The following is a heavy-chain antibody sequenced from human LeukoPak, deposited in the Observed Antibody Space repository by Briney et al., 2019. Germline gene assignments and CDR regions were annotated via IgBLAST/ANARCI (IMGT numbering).Heavy chain of an antibody. V-gene: IGHV3-48*01. CDR3: ARDHKQPRRYYYYYMDV. CDR1: GFTFSSYS. CDR2: ISSSSSTI. Sequence: PGGSLRLSCAASGFTFSSYSMNWVRQAPGKGLEWVSYISSSSSTIYYADPVKGRFTISRDNAKNSLYLQMNSLRAEDTAVYYCARDHKQPRRYYYYYMDVWGKGTTVTVSS. D-gene: IGHD6-13*01. J-gene: IGHJ6*03.